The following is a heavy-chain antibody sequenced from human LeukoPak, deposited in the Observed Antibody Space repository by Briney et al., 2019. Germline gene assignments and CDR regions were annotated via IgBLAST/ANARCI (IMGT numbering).Heavy chain of an antibody. J-gene: IGHJ4*02. CDR1: GYSISSGYY. CDR3: ARAPLGGSYYFDY. V-gene: IGHV4-38-2*02. D-gene: IGHD1-26*01. Sequence: SETLSLTCTVSGYSISSGYYWGWIRQPPGKGLEWIGSIYHSGSTYYNPSLKSRVTISVDTSKNQFSLKLSSATAADTAVYYCARAPLGGSYYFDYWGQGTLVTVSS. CDR2: IYHSGST.